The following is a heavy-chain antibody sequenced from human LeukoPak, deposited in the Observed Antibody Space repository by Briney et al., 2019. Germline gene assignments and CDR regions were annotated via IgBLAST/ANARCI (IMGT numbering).Heavy chain of an antibody. J-gene: IGHJ5*02. CDR3: AREPFDILTGYYNEGGSFYDP. Sequence: ASVKVSCKASGYTFTGYYMHWVRQAPGQGLEWMGRINPNSGGTNYAQKFQGRVTMTRDTSISTAYMELSRLKSDDTAVYYCAREPFDILTGYYNEGGSFYDPWGQGTLVTVSS. D-gene: IGHD3-9*01. V-gene: IGHV1-2*06. CDR2: INPNSGGT. CDR1: GYTFTGYY.